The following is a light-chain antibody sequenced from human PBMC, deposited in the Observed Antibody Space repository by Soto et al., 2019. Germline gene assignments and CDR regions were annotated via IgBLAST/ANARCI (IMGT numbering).Light chain of an antibody. V-gene: IGKV3-11*01. Sequence: EIVLTQSPATLSLSPGERATLSCRASQSVSSYLAWYQQKPGQAPRLLIYDASNRATGIPVRFSGSGSGTDFTLTISSLEPEDFAVYYCQQRSNWSPTFGQGTKVEIK. CDR1: QSVSSY. CDR3: QQRSNWSPT. CDR2: DAS. J-gene: IGKJ1*01.